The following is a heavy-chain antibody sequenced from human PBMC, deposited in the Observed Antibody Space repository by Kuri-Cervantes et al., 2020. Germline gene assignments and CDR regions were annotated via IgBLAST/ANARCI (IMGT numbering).Heavy chain of an antibody. V-gene: IGHV3-30*02. Sequence: GESLKISCAASGFTFSSYGMHWVRQAPGKGLEWVAVIWYDGSNKYYADSVKGRFTISRDNSKNTLYLQMNSLRAEDTAVYYCAKDMTSGGGYNSYYYYGMDVWGQGTTVTVSS. CDR1: GFTFSSYG. CDR3: AKDMTSGGGYNSYYYYGMDV. D-gene: IGHD5-12*01. CDR2: IWYDGSNK. J-gene: IGHJ6*02.